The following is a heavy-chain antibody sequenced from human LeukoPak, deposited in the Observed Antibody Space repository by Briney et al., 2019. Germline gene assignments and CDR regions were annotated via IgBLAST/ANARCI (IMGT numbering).Heavy chain of an antibody. CDR2: IYYSGST. J-gene: IGHJ6*02. V-gene: IGHV4-59*08. CDR1: GGSISSYY. D-gene: IGHD5-18*01. CDR3: ARVGYSYGSYYYYGMDV. Sequence: PSETLSLTCTVAGGSISSYYCSWLRQPPGKGLEWIGYIYYSGSTNYNPSLKSRVTISVDTSKNQFSLKLSSVTAADTAVYYCARVGYSYGSYYYYGMDVWGQGTTVTVSS.